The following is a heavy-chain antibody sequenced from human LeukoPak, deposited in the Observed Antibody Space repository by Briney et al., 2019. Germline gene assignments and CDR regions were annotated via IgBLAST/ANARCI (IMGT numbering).Heavy chain of an antibody. CDR1: GYTFTSYG. CDR3: ARAKYDSSGYYWFDP. J-gene: IGHJ5*02. V-gene: IGHV1-18*01. Sequence: GASVKVSCKASGYTFTSYGISWVRQAPGQGLEWMGWISAYNGYTKYAEKLQGRVTMTKDTSTSTAYMELRSLRSDDTAVYYCARAKYDSSGYYWFDPWGQGTLVTVSS. CDR2: ISAYNGYT. D-gene: IGHD3-22*01.